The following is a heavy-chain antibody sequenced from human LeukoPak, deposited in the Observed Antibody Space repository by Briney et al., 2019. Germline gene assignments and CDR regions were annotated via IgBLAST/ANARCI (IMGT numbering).Heavy chain of an antibody. D-gene: IGHD3-10*01. Sequence: SVKVSCKASGGTFSSYAISWVRQAPGQGLEWMGGIIPIFGTANYAQKFQGRVTITADESTSTAYMELSSLRSEDTAVYYCARDGAFHYGSGSYIRYNWFDPWGQGTLVTVSS. J-gene: IGHJ5*02. CDR3: ARDGAFHYGSGSYIRYNWFDP. CDR1: GGTFSSYA. CDR2: IIPIFGTA. V-gene: IGHV1-69*13.